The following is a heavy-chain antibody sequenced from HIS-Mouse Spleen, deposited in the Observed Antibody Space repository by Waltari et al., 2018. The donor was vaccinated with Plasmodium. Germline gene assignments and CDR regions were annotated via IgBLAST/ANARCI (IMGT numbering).Heavy chain of an antibody. CDR3: AREDILTGYYNDYWYFDL. D-gene: IGHD3-9*01. V-gene: IGHV3-21*01. J-gene: IGHJ2*01. CDR2: ISSSSSYI. Sequence: EVQLVESGGGLVKPGGSLRLSCAASGFTFIYYRLNGVRQAPGKGLEWVSSISSSSSYIYYADSVKGRFTISRDNAKNSLYLQMNSLRAEDTAVYYCAREDILTGYYNDYWYFDLWGRGSLVTVSS. CDR1: GFTFIYYR.